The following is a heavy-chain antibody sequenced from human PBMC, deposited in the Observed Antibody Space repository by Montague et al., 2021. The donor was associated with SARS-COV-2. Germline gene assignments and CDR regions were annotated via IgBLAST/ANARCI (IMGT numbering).Heavy chain of an antibody. Sequence: TLSLTCTVSGGSISSDYYYWSWIRQPAGKGLEWIGRIYSNENTNYYPSLKSRVTISADTSENQLYLKLSSVTAADTAVYYCARVGRAATDYFDYWGQGILVTVSS. CDR2: IYSNENT. D-gene: IGHD6-13*01. CDR3: ARVGRAATDYFDY. J-gene: IGHJ4*02. V-gene: IGHV4-61*02. CDR1: GGSISSDYYY.